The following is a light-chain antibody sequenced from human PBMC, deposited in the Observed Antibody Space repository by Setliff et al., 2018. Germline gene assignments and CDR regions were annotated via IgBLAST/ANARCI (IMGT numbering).Light chain of an antibody. CDR1: ESINSY. V-gene: IGKV1-39*01. Sequence: DIQMTQSPSSLSASVGDRVTITCRASESINSYLNWYQQKPGRAPNLLIYAASSLQSGVPSRFSGRGSGTDFTLTISSLQPEDFATFYCQQSFTTPRTFGQGTKVDIK. CDR3: QQSFTTPRT. J-gene: IGKJ1*01. CDR2: AAS.